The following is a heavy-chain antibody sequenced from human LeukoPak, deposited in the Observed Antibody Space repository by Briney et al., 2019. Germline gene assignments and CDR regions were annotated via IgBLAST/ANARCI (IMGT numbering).Heavy chain of an antibody. Sequence: GGSLRLSCVASGFTFTSDAMNWVRQAPGKGLEWVSSTVSRGTTQYADSVKGRFTVSRDTSKNTLYLQMNSLRADDTAVYYCAKAPRSSGASENNWFDPWGQGTLVTVSS. CDR3: AKAPRSSGASENNWFDP. V-gene: IGHV3-23*01. J-gene: IGHJ5*02. D-gene: IGHD1-26*01. CDR1: GFTFTSDA. CDR2: TVSRGTT.